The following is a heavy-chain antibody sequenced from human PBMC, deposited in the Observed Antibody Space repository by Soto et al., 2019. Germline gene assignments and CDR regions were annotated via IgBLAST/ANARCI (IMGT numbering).Heavy chain of an antibody. D-gene: IGHD7-27*01. CDR2: IYWDDDK. J-gene: IGHJ4*02. CDR1: GFSLSTSGVG. Sequence: QITLKESGPPRVKPTQPLTLTCNFSGFSLSTSGVGVAWLRQPPGKALEWLAVIYWDDDKRYSPSLKNRLTIYKDTSKNQVVLTMTSMDPADTATYFCAHRGYMSGNWDQGYLDYWGPGILIAVSS. V-gene: IGHV2-5*02. CDR3: AHRGYMSGNWDQGYLDY.